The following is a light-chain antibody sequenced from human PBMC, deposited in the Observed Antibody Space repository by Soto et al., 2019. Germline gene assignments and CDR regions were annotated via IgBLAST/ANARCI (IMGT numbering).Light chain of an antibody. J-gene: IGKJ4*01. Sequence: DIQLTQSPSFVSASVGDRITITCRTSQGITNHLAWYQQKPGKAPNLLIYAAFTLHRGVPSRFSGSGSGADFTLTISSLQPEDLATYYCQQLNSYPLTFGGGTKVEI. CDR1: QGITNH. V-gene: IGKV1-9*01. CDR3: QQLNSYPLT. CDR2: AAF.